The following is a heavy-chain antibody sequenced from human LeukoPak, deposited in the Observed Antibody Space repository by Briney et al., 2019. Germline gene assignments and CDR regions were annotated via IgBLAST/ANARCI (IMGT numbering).Heavy chain of an antibody. J-gene: IGHJ4*02. V-gene: IGHV4-31*03. CDR3: AGGRGKSGYGDY. Sequence: PSQTLSLTCTVSGGSINSGAYYWSWIRQHPGQGLEWIGYIYYSGSTYYNPSLKSRVTISVDTSKNQFSLKLSSVTAADTAVYYCAGGRGKSGYGDYWGQGTLVTVSS. CDR1: GGSINSGAYY. CDR2: IYYSGST. D-gene: IGHD5-12*01.